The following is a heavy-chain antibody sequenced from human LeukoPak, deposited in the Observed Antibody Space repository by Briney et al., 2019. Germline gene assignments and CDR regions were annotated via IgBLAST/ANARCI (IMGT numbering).Heavy chain of an antibody. CDR2: IYYSGST. Sequence: SETLSLTCTVSGGSISSSSYYWGWIRQPPGKGLEWIGSIYYSGSTYYNPSLKSRVTISVDTSKNQFSLKLSSVTAADTAVYYCARETYDSSGPSFIGMDVWGQGTTVTVSS. J-gene: IGHJ6*02. CDR3: ARETYDSSGPSFIGMDV. V-gene: IGHV4-39*01. CDR1: GGSISSSSYY. D-gene: IGHD3-22*01.